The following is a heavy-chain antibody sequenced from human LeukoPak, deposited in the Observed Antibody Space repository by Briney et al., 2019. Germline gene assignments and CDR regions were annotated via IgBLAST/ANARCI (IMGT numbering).Heavy chain of an antibody. J-gene: IGHJ4*02. CDR3: AKDSSSGSSGYY. CDR1: GFTFSSYG. V-gene: IGHV3-9*01. D-gene: IGHD3-22*01. Sequence: GGSLRLSCAASGFTFSSYGMHWVRQAPGKGLEWVSGISWNSGSKGYADSVKGRFTISRDNAKNSLYLQMNSLRAEDTALYYCAKDSSSGSSGYYLGQGTLVTVSS. CDR2: ISWNSGSK.